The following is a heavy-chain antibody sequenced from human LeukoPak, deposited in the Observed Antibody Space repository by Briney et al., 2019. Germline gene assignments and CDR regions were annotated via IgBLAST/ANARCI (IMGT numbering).Heavy chain of an antibody. CDR1: GFTFSSYG. J-gene: IGHJ4*02. CDR3: AREGIAAESAFDY. D-gene: IGHD6-13*01. Sequence: GGSLRLSCAASGFTFSSYGMHWVRQAPGKGLEWVAVIWYDGSNKYYADSVKGRFTISRDNSKNTLYLQMNNLRAEDTAVYYCAREGIAAESAFDYWGQGTLVTVSS. CDR2: IWYDGSNK. V-gene: IGHV3-33*01.